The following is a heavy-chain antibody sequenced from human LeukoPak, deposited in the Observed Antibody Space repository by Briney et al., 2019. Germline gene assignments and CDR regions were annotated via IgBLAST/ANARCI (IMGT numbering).Heavy chain of an antibody. Sequence: SETLSLTCAVYGGSFSGYYWSWIRQPPGKGLEWIGEINHSGSTNYNPSLKSRVTISVDTSKNQFSLKLSSVTAADTAVYYCARDRYYGSGSYCDYWSQGTLVTVSS. CDR1: GGSFSGYY. CDR3: ARDRYYGSGSYCDY. J-gene: IGHJ4*02. V-gene: IGHV4-34*01. CDR2: INHSGST. D-gene: IGHD3-10*01.